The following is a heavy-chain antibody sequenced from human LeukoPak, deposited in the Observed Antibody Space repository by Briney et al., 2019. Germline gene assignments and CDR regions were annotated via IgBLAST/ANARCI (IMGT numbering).Heavy chain of an antibody. CDR3: ARDLYGGTSATFDN. D-gene: IGHD4-23*01. J-gene: IGHJ5*02. CDR1: GYTFTSYG. Sequence: GASVRVSCKASGYTFTSYGISWVRQAAGQGLEGMGWINPNRGGAYAAQKFQGRVSMTSDTSISPAYMELSRLRSDDTAVYYCARDLYGGTSATFDNWGQGTLVPVSS. CDR2: INPNRGGA. V-gene: IGHV1-2*02.